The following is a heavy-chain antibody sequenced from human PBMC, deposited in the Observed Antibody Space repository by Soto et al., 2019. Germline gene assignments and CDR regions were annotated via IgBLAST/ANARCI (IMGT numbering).Heavy chain of an antibody. D-gene: IGHD1-20*01. V-gene: IGHV4-34*01. CDR1: GGSFSGYY. CDR3: ARDKISGLFNL. Sequence: QVQLQQWGAGLLKPSETLSLTCAVYGGSFSGYYWTWIRQPPGTGLEWIGEINHSGSTNYNPSLNSRVTKSLVKSNTQFSANLALLSAADPAGYYCARDKISGLFNLGGEGTLFTVSP. J-gene: IGHJ4*02. CDR2: INHSGST.